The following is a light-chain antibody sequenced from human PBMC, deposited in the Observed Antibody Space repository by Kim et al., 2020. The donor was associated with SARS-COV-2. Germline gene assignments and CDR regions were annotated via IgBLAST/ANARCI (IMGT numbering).Light chain of an antibody. Sequence: DIVMTQSPDSLAVSLGERATINCKSSQSVLYTSNNKYYLAWYQQKPGQPPKLLIYWASTRESGVPDRFSGNGSGTDFTLTINSLQAEDVAVYYCQQSYSTPWTFGQGTKVDIK. J-gene: IGKJ1*01. CDR2: WAS. CDR1: QSVLYTSNNKYY. V-gene: IGKV4-1*01. CDR3: QQSYSTPWT.